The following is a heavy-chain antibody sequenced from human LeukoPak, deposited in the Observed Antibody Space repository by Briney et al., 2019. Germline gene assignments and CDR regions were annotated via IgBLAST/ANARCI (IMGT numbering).Heavy chain of an antibody. J-gene: IGHJ5*02. CDR2: IYPGDSDT. V-gene: IGHV5-51*01. Sequence: GESLKISCKGSGYSFTSYWFGWVRQMPGEGLEWMGIIYPGDSDTRYSPSLQGQVTISADKSISTAYLQWSSLKASDTAMYYCARRPPPNSNSRSGIAPGGQGTLVTVPS. D-gene: IGHD6-13*01. CDR1: GYSFTSYW. CDR3: ARRPPPNSNSRSGIAP.